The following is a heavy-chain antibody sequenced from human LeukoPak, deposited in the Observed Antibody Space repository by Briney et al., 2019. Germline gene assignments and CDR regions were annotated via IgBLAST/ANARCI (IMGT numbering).Heavy chain of an antibody. CDR2: IYYSGST. CDR1: GGSISSYY. J-gene: IGHJ6*02. D-gene: IGHD1-1*01. Sequence: SETLSLTCTASGGSISSYYWSWIRQPPGKGLEWIGYIYYSGSTNYNPSLKSRVTISVDTSKNQFSLKLSSVTAADTAVYYCARDFPGTTAGYYYYGMDVWGQGTTVTVSS. CDR3: ARDFPGTTAGYYYYGMDV. V-gene: IGHV4-59*01.